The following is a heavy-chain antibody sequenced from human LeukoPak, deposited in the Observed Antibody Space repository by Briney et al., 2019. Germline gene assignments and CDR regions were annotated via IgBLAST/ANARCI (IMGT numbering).Heavy chain of an antibody. J-gene: IGHJ3*02. Sequence: ASVKVSCRASTYTFTSYGISWVRQAPGQGLEWMGIINPSGGSTSYAQKFQGRVTMTRDTSTSTVYMELSSLRSEDTAVYDCTVYHYDGSYDIWGQGTMVTVSS. CDR1: TYTFTSYG. V-gene: IGHV1-46*01. CDR2: INPSGGST. D-gene: IGHD3-22*01. CDR3: TVYHYDGSYDI.